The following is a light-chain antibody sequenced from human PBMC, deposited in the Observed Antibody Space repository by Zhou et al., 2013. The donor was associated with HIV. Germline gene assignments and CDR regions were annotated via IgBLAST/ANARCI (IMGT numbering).Light chain of an antibody. CDR1: QSVGTS. CDR3: QQYNRWPPLT. J-gene: IGKJ4*01. CDR2: DAS. Sequence: EVVMTQSPGTLSLSPGERATLSCRASQSVGTSLAWYQQKPGQAPRLLIYDASTRATGVPVRFSGSGSGTEFTLTIAGLQSEDVAVYYCQQYNRWPPLTFGGGTQVEIK. V-gene: IGKV3-15*01.